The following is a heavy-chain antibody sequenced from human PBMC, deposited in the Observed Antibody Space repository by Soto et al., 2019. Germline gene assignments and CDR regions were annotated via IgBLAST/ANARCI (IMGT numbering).Heavy chain of an antibody. Sequence: LSLTCAVYGGSFSGYYWSWIRQPPGKGLEWIGEINHSGNTNYNPSLKSRVTISVDTSKNQLFLNLSSVTAADTAMYYCARHHVRGRTIAGAAEFWGQGTLVTVSS. CDR2: INHSGNT. D-gene: IGHD6-13*01. CDR1: GGSFSGYY. J-gene: IGHJ4*02. CDR3: ARHHVRGRTIAGAAEF. V-gene: IGHV4-34*01.